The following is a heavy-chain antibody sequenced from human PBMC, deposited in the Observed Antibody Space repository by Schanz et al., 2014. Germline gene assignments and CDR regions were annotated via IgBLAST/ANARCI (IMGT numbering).Heavy chain of an antibody. Sequence: QVQLVQSGADVKKPGSSVRVSCKASGGTFSSYAISWVRQAPGQGLEWMGRIVPIAGITNYAQRFQGRVTITADKSSDTAYMELSSLRSEDTAVYYCARGGGPEDVFDIWGQGTILTVSS. CDR1: GGTFSSYA. CDR2: IVPIAGIT. D-gene: IGHD5-12*01. V-gene: IGHV1-69*04. J-gene: IGHJ3*02. CDR3: ARGGGPEDVFDI.